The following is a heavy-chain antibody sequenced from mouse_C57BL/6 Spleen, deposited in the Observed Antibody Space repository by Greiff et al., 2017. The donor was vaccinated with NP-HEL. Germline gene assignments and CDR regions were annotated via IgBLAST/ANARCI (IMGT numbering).Heavy chain of an antibody. V-gene: IGHV14-4*01. Sequence: VQLQQSGAELVRPGASVKLSCTASGFNIKDDYMHWVKQRPEQGLEWIGWIDPENGDTEYASKFQGKATITADTSSNTAYLQLSSLTSEDTAVYYCTTPDYYGTSFAYWGQGTLVTVSA. CDR2: IDPENGDT. J-gene: IGHJ3*01. D-gene: IGHD1-1*01. CDR1: GFNIKDDY. CDR3: TTPDYYGTSFAY.